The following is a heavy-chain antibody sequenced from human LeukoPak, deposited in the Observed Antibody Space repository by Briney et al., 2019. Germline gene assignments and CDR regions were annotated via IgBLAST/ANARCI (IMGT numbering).Heavy chain of an antibody. CDR3: ARDGSVAHHTAFDY. CDR1: GFTFSNYW. V-gene: IGHV3-7*01. Sequence: GGSLRLSCSVSGFTFSNYWMTWVRQAPGRGLECLAIINENGNEKHHVDSVKGRFTISRDNAMNLLFLEMNSLRDEDTAVYYCARDGSVAHHTAFDYWGQGTLVSVS. CDR2: INENGNEK. D-gene: IGHD6-19*01. J-gene: IGHJ4*02.